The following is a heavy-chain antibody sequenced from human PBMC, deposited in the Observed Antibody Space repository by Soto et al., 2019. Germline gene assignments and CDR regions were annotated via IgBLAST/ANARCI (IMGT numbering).Heavy chain of an antibody. Sequence: GGSLRLSCASSGFTFANAWMSWVRQAPGKGLEWVGRVRSKADGGTTDYAAPVKGRFTISRDDSENTLYLQMNSLKIDDTAVYYCRRDWDYPVLWGQGTLVTVSS. CDR3: RRDWDYPVL. CDR2: VRSKADGGTT. CDR1: GFTFANAW. V-gene: IGHV3-15*01. J-gene: IGHJ4*02. D-gene: IGHD1-7*01.